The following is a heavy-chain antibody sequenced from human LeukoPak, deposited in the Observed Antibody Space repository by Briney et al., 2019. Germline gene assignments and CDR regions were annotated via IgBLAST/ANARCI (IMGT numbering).Heavy chain of an antibody. CDR3: ARGSSSLEYFQH. D-gene: IGHD6-13*01. CDR2: INHSGST. V-gene: IGHV4-4*02. CDR1: GGSISSSNW. Sequence: NPSGTLSLTCAVSGGSISSSNWWSWVRQPPGKGLEWIGEINHSGSTNYNPSLKSRVTISVDTSKNQFSLKLSSVTAADTAVYYCARGSSSLEYFQHWGQGTLVTVSS. J-gene: IGHJ1*01.